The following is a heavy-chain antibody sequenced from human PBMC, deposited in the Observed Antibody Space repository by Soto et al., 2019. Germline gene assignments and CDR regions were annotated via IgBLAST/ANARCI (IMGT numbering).Heavy chain of an antibody. D-gene: IGHD3-9*01. CDR2: INHSGST. V-gene: IGHV4-34*01. CDR3: ARGQDILTGYYNGEFDY. J-gene: IGHJ4*02. Sequence: SETLSLTCAVYCGTFSGYYWSWIRQPPGKGLEWIGEINHSGSTNYNPSLKSRVTISVDTSKNQFSLKLSSVTAADTAVYYCARGQDILTGYYNGEFDYWGQGTLVTVSS. CDR1: CGTFSGYY.